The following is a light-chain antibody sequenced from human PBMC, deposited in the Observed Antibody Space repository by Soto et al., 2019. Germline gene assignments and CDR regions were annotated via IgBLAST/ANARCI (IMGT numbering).Light chain of an antibody. J-gene: IGKJ2*01. CDR1: QHINTW. V-gene: IGKV1-5*01. Sequence: DIQMTQSPYTLSASVGDRVTITCRASQHINTWLAWYQQKSGKAPKLLMYDASSLESGVPSRFSGSSSGTEFPLTISSGPPGDFATYYCQQYHSYPYPFGQGTKLEIK. CDR2: DAS. CDR3: QQYHSYPYP.